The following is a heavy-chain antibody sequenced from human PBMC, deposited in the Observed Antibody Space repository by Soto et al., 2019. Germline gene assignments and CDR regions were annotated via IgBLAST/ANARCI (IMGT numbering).Heavy chain of an antibody. CDR1: GYTFTSYD. CDR3: ARGGDLGYCSSTSCSKYYYYYGMDV. CDR2: MNPNSGNT. Sequence: ASVKVSCKASGYTFTSYDINWVRQATGQGXEWMGWMNPNSGNTGYAQKFQGRVTMTRNTSISTAYMELSSLRSEDTAVYYCARGGDLGYCSSTSCSKYYYYYGMDVWGQGTTVTVSS. D-gene: IGHD2-2*01. J-gene: IGHJ6*02. V-gene: IGHV1-8*01.